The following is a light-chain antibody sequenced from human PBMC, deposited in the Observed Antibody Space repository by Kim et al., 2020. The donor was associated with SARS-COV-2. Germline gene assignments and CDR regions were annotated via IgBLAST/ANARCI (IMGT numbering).Light chain of an antibody. J-gene: IGLJ3*02. V-gene: IGLV1-40*01. Sequence: QSVLTQPPSVSGAPWQRVTISCTGSSSNIGAGYDVHWYQQLPGTAPKLLIYGNSNRPSGVPDRFSGSKSGTSASLAITGLQAEDDADYYCQSYESSLSGGVFGGGTQLTVL. CDR1: SSNIGAGYD. CDR2: GNS. CDR3: QSYESSLSGGV.